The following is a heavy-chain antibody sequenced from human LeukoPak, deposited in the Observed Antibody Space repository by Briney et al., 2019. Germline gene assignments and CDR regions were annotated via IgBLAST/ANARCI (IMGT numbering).Heavy chain of an antibody. CDR1: GFTFTSSA. CDR3: AAEISGTVTTFDY. CDR2: IVVGSGNT. J-gene: IGHJ4*02. V-gene: IGHV1-58*02. Sequence: SAKVSCKASGFTFTSSAMQWVRQARGQRLGWIGWIVVGSGNTNYAQKFQEGVTITRDMSTSTAYMELSSLRSEDTAVYYCAAEISGTVTTFDYWGQGTLVTVSS. D-gene: IGHD4-17*01.